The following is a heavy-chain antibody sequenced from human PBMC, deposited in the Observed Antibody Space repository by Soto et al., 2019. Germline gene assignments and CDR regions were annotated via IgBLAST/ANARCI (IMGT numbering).Heavy chain of an antibody. V-gene: IGHV5-51*01. CDR2: IFPDDSET. J-gene: IGHJ4*02. CDR1: GYSFSSYW. CDR3: ARRLYDTSGYRYFDF. Sequence: LKISCKASGYSFSSYWIGWVRQIPGKGLEWMGIIFPDDSETRYSPSFQGKVSISVDKSITTAYLQWSSLKASDTAMYYCARRLYDTSGYRYFDFWGQGTLVTVSS. D-gene: IGHD3-22*01.